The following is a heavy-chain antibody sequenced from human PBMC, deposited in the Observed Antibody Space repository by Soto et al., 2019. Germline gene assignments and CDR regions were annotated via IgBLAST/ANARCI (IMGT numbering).Heavy chain of an antibody. J-gene: IGHJ3*02. Sequence: QVQLQESGPGLVKPSETLSLNCTVSGGSISTYYWSWIRQPPGKGLEWIGYIYYSGSTNYNPSLKSRDTISVDSSKNLYSLRLNSVTAADTASYYCVRGRAQLRRGAFDMWGQGTMVTVSS. D-gene: IGHD2-2*01. CDR2: IYYSGST. V-gene: IGHV4-59*01. CDR1: GGSISTYY. CDR3: VRGRAQLRRGAFDM.